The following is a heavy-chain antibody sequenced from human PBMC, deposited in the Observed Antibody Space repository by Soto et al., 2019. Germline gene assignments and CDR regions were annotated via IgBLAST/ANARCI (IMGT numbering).Heavy chain of an antibody. CDR2: INPSGGST. J-gene: IGHJ4*02. D-gene: IGHD3-16*01. CDR1: GYTFTSYY. CDR3: ARGLSWGEPLDY. Sequence: QVQLVQSGAEVKKPGASVKVSCKASGYTFTSYYMHWVRQAPGQGLEWMGIINPSGGSTSYAQKFQGRVTMTRDTSTSTVYMELSRLRSEDADVYYCARGLSWGEPLDYWGQGTLVTVSS. V-gene: IGHV1-46*01.